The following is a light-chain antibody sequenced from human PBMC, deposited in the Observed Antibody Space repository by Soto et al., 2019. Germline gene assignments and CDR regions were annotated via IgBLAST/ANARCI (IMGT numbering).Light chain of an antibody. V-gene: IGKV3-15*01. CDR3: QQYNDWPPWT. Sequence: EIEITQSPTTLSVSPGERAPLSCRVSQSVSSNLAWYQQKPGLAPRLLIYGASSRATGIPARFSGSGSGTDFTLTITSLQSEDFAVYYCQQYNDWPPWTFGQGTKVDIK. CDR2: GAS. CDR1: QSVSSN. J-gene: IGKJ1*01.